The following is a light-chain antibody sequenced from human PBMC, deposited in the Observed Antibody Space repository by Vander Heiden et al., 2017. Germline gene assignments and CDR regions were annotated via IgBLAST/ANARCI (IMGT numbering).Light chain of an antibody. Sequence: SYVLTQPPSLSVAPGQTARITCRGNNIGSKSVHWYQQKPGQAPGLVVYDDSDRPSGIPERFSGSNSGNTATLTISRVEAGDEADYYCQVWDSSSDHRYVFGTGTKVTVL. CDR1: NIGSKS. J-gene: IGLJ1*01. V-gene: IGLV3-21*02. CDR2: DDS. CDR3: QVWDSSSDHRYV.